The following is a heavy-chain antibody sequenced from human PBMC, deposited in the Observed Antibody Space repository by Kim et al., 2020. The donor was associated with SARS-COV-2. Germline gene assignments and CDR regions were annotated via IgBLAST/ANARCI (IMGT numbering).Heavy chain of an antibody. Sequence: ASVKVSCKASGYTFTSYAISWVRQAPGQGLEWMGWISAYNGNTNYAQKLQGRVTITTDTSTSTAYMELSSLRSDDTAVYYCARGSSMVVSPNYFDYWGQGTLVTVSS. CDR1: GYTFTSYA. CDR3: ARGSSMVVSPNYFDY. D-gene: IGHD2-2*01. V-gene: IGHV1-18*01. J-gene: IGHJ4*02. CDR2: ISAYNGNT.